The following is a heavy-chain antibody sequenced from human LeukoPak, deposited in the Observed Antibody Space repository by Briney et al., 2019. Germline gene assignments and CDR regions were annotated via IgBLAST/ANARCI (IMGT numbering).Heavy chain of an antibody. CDR1: GGSSSGYY. CDR2: INHSGST. Sequence: SETLSLTCAVYGGSSSGYYWSWIRQPPGKGLEWIGEINHSGSTDYNPSLKSRVTMSVDTSKNQFSLKLSSVTAADTAVYYCARSGIAVAGTADAFDIWGQGTMVTVSS. D-gene: IGHD6-19*01. V-gene: IGHV4-34*01. J-gene: IGHJ3*02. CDR3: ARSGIAVAGTADAFDI.